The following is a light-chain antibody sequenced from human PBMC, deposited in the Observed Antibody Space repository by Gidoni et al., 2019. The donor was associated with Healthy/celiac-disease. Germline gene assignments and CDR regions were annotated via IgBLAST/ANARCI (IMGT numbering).Light chain of an antibody. J-gene: IGKJ2*01. Sequence: EIVMTQSPATLSVSPGERATLSCRASQSVSSNLAWYQQKPGQAPRLLIYGASSRATGFPARFSGSGSVTEFTLTISSLQSEDFAVYSCQQYKNWPPMYTFGQGTKLEIK. CDR3: QQYKNWPPMYT. V-gene: IGKV3D-15*01. CDR2: GAS. CDR1: QSVSSN.